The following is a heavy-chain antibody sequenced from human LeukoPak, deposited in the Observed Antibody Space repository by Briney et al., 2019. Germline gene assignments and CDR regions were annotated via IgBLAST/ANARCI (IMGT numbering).Heavy chain of an antibody. Sequence: PGGSLRLSCAASGFTFSSYWMTWVRQAPGKGLEWVANIKQDGSEKYYVDSVKGRFTISRDNAKNSLYLQMNSLRAEDTAFYYCVSVTTVVEDYYYIDVCGKGTTTTVS. CDR3: VSVTTVVEDYYYIDV. CDR2: IKQDGSEK. J-gene: IGHJ6*03. V-gene: IGHV3-7*01. D-gene: IGHD4-23*01. CDR1: GFTFSSYW.